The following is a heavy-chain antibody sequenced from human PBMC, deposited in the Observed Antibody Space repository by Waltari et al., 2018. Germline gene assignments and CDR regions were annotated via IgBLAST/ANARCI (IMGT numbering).Heavy chain of an antibody. CDR1: GGTFSRYA. Sequence: QVQLVQSGAEVKKPGSSVKVSCKASGGTFSRYAISWVRPAPGQGLEWMGGIIPIFGTANYAQKFQGRVTITADESTSTAYMELSSLRSEDTAVYYCARDPTCTNGVCGGVAAFDIWGQGTMVTVSS. V-gene: IGHV1-69*01. CDR3: ARDPTCTNGVCGGVAAFDI. CDR2: IIPIFGTA. J-gene: IGHJ3*02. D-gene: IGHD2-8*01.